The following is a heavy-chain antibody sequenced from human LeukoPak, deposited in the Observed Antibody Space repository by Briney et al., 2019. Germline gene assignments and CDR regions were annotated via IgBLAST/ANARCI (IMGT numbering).Heavy chain of an antibody. CDR2: INGDGSST. CDR3: ARDLSYYYDSSGHDAFDI. D-gene: IGHD3-22*01. J-gene: IGHJ3*02. Sequence: PGGSLRLSCAASGFTFSSYWMHWVRQAPGKGLVWVSRINGDGSSTAYADSVKGRFTISRDNAKNTLYLQMNSLRAEDTAVYYCARDLSYYYDSSGHDAFDIWGQGTMVTVSS. CDR1: GFTFSSYW. V-gene: IGHV3-74*01.